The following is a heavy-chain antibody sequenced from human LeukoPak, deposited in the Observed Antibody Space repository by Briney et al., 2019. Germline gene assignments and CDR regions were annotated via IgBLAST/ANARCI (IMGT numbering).Heavy chain of an antibody. V-gene: IGHV1-69*06. D-gene: IGHD6-19*01. J-gene: IGHJ4*02. CDR1: GGTFSSHA. Sequence: SVKVSCKASGGTFSSHAISWVRQAPGQGLEWMGGIIPIFGTANYAQKFQGRVTITADKSTSTAYMELSSLRSEDTAVYYCARAGGWYRNGYFDYWGQGTLVTVSS. CDR3: ARAGGWYRNGYFDY. CDR2: IIPIFGTA.